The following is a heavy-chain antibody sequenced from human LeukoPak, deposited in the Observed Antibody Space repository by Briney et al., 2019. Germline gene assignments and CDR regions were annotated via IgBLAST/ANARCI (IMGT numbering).Heavy chain of an antibody. CDR3: ARDSLRSSSIYYYYGMDV. J-gene: IGHJ6*02. Sequence: SETLSLTCTVSGYSISSGYYWGWIRQPPGKGLEWIGSIYHSGSTYYNPSLKSRVTISVDASKYQFSLKLSSVTAADTAVYYCARDSLRSSSIYYYYGMDVWGQGTTVTVSS. CDR2: IYHSGST. CDR1: GYSISSGYY. D-gene: IGHD6-6*01. V-gene: IGHV4-38-2*02.